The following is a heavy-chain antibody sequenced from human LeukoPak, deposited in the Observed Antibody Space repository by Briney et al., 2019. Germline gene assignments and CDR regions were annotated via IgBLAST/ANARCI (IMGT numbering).Heavy chain of an antibody. D-gene: IGHD6-6*01. CDR2: ISYDGSNK. Sequence: PGRSLRLSCAASGFTFSSYAMHWVRQAPGKGLEWVAVISYDGSNKYYADSVKGRITIPRDNSKNTLYLQMNSLRAEDTAVYYCAKDPEYSSSSLDYWGQGTLVTVSS. J-gene: IGHJ4*02. CDR3: AKDPEYSSSSLDY. CDR1: GFTFSSYA. V-gene: IGHV3-30-3*01.